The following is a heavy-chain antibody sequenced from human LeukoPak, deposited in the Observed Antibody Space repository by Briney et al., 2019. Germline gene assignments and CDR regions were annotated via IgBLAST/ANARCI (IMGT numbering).Heavy chain of an antibody. Sequence: PRASVKVSCKASGGTFSSYAISWVRQAPGQGLEWMGGIIPIFGTANYAQKFQGRVTITADESTSTAYMELSSLRSEDTAVYYCARGKYASSGWYEQPLFDYWGQGTLVTVSS. D-gene: IGHD6-19*01. CDR2: IIPIFGTA. CDR3: ARGKYASSGWYEQPLFDY. J-gene: IGHJ4*02. V-gene: IGHV1-69*13. CDR1: GGTFSSYA.